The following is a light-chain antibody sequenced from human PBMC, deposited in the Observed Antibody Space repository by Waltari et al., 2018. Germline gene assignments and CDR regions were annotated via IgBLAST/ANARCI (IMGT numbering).Light chain of an antibody. CDR2: DAS. V-gene: IGKV3-11*01. J-gene: IGKJ5*01. CDR3: QQRSNWPIT. CDR1: QSVSSY. Sequence: EIVLTQSPATLSSSPGERATLSCRASQSVSSYLAWYHQKPGQAPRLLIYDASSRATGFPARFSGSGSGTDFTLTISSLEPEDVAVYYCQQRSNWPITFGPGTRLEMK.